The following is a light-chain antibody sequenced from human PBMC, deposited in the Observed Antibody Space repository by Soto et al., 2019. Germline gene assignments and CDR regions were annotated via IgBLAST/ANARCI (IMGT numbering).Light chain of an antibody. CDR1: SSDIGIYKY. J-gene: IGLJ1*01. CDR2: EVT. V-gene: IGLV2-14*01. CDR3: SSYTTSSTRV. Sequence: QSVLTQPASVSGSPGQSIAISCTGSSSDIGIYKYVSWYQQHSGKVPKLIIYEVTNRPSGVSNRFSGSKSGNTASLTISGLQAEDEADYYCSSYTTSSTRVFGPGTKVTVL.